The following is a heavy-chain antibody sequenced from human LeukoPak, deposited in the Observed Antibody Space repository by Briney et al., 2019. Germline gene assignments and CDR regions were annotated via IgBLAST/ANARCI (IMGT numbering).Heavy chain of an antibody. Sequence: GGSLRLSCAASGFTFSSYSMNWVRQAPGKGLEWVSSISSSSSYIYYADSVKGRFTISRDNSKNTLYLQMNSLRAEDTAVYYCAKSRSSAYYSDYWGQGTLVTVSS. CDR2: ISSSSSYI. J-gene: IGHJ4*02. D-gene: IGHD3-22*01. V-gene: IGHV3-21*04. CDR3: AKSRSSAYYSDY. CDR1: GFTFSSYS.